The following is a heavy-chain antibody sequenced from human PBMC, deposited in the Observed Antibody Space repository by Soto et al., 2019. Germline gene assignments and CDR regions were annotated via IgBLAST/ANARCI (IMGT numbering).Heavy chain of an antibody. CDR2: IIPIFGTA. CDR3: VRDTAGIAVAGTLDY. D-gene: IGHD6-19*01. Sequence: SVKVSCKASGGTFSSYAITWVRQAPGQGLEWMGGIIPIFGTANYAQKFQGRVTITADESTSTAYMALSSLRSEDTAVYYCVRDTAGIAVAGTLDYWGQGTLVTVSS. CDR1: GGTFSSYA. V-gene: IGHV1-69*13. J-gene: IGHJ4*02.